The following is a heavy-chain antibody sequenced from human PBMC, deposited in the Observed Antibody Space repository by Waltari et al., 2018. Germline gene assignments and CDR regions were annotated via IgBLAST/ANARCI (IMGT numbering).Heavy chain of an antibody. D-gene: IGHD6-19*01. Sequence: QVTLVQSAAAVQKPASSVKVSCKASGGPFSSYAIVWVRQAPGQGLEWMGGIIPIFGTAKDVQKFQGRITITTDESTSTAYMEPSSLRSEDTAGYDCARGFRGFSGSSGWYNFDDWGQGTLVTVSS. J-gene: IGHJ4*02. CDR3: ARGFRGFSGSSGWYNFDD. CDR1: GGPFSSYA. V-gene: IGHV1-69*05. CDR2: IIPIFGTA.